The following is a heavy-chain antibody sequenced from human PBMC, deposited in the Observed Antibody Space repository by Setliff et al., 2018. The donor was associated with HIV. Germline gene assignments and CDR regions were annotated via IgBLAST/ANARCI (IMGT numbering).Heavy chain of an antibody. V-gene: IGHV3-21*01. Sequence: PGGSLRLSCAASGFTFSSYSMNWVRQAPGKGLEWVSSISSSSSYIYYADSVKGRFTISRDNAKNSLYLQMNNLRAEDTGVYYCATKGTTLGSDIMYYYYYYMDVWGKGTTVTVSS. D-gene: IGHD3-16*01. CDR3: ATKGTTLGSDIMYYYYYYMDV. J-gene: IGHJ6*03. CDR2: ISSSSSYI. CDR1: GFTFSSYS.